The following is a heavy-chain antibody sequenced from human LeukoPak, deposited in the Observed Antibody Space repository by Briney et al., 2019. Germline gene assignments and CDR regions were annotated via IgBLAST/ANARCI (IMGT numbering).Heavy chain of an antibody. CDR3: ARNYDSSGYYPFDY. CDR2: IDYSGST. J-gene: IGHJ4*02. V-gene: IGHV4-59*08. CDR1: GGSISTYF. Sequence: SETLSLTCTVSGGSISTYFWSWIRQPPGKGLGWIAYIDYSGSTNSNPSLKSRVTISIDTSKNQFSLKLSSVTATDTAVYYCARNYDSSGYYPFDYWGQGTLVTVSS. D-gene: IGHD3-22*01.